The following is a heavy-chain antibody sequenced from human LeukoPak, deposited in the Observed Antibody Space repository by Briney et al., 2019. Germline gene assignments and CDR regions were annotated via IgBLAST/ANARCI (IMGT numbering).Heavy chain of an antibody. CDR1: GGTFSSYA. V-gene: IGHV1-69*05. Sequence: SVKVSCKASGGTFSSYAISWVGQAPGQGREWVGGIIPIFGTANYEQKFQGRVTITTDESTSTAYMELSSLRSEDTAVSYCARGRNLYDFWSGPLAGVHYFDYWGQGTLVTVSS. D-gene: IGHD3-3*01. CDR2: IIPIFGTA. J-gene: IGHJ4*02. CDR3: ARGRNLYDFWSGPLAGVHYFDY.